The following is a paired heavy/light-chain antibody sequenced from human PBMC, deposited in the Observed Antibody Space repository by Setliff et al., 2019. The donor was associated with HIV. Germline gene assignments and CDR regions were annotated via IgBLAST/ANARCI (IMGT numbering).Heavy chain of an antibody. CDR2: IYYSGSA. J-gene: IGHJ1*01. D-gene: IGHD2-21*01. CDR3: ASLYCGGECYAGYFHH. V-gene: IGHV4-39*01. CDR1: GGSISSWSYY. Sequence: QLQLQESGPGLVKPSETLSLTCTVSGGSISSWSYYWGWIRQPPGKGLEWIGTIYYSGSAYYTSSLKSRVTISIDTSKQQFSLKLSSVTAADTALYYCASLYCGGECYAGYFHHWGQGSQVTVSS.
Light chain of an antibody. CDR3: QQSYSTPWLT. Sequence: DIQMTQSPSSLSASVGDRVTITCRASQSIGTYLNWYQQKPGKAPKVLIFEASRLQSGVPSTFSGSGSGTDFTLTISSLQPEDFATYYCQQSYSTPWLTFGGGTKVEIK. V-gene: IGKV1-39*01. CDR2: EAS. CDR1: QSIGTY. J-gene: IGKJ4*01.